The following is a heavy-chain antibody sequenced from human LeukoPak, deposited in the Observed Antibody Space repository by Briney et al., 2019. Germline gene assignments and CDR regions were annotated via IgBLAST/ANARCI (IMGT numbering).Heavy chain of an antibody. V-gene: IGHV3-30*02. CDR2: IRYDGSNK. CDR1: GFTFSSYG. J-gene: IGHJ4*02. CDR3: AKSKVHSSGYFSPPNYYFDY. D-gene: IGHD3-22*01. Sequence: GGSLRLSCAASGFTFSSYGMHCVRQAPGKGLEWVAFIRYDGSNKYYADSVKGRFTISRDNSKNTLYLQMNRLRAEDTAVYYCAKSKVHSSGYFSPPNYYFDYWGQGTLVTVSS.